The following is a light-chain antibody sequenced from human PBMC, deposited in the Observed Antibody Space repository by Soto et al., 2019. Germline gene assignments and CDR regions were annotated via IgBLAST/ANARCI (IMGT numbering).Light chain of an antibody. J-gene: IGKJ1*01. CDR3: QQYDPSPSWT. CDR1: QTVDSNY. Sequence: ETVLTQSPGTLSLSPGERVTLSCRASQTVDSNYLAWYQQRPGQAPRLLMYGASTRATGIPDRFSGSGSGTDFTLTVSRLEPDDFAVYYCQQYDPSPSWTFGQGTKVEIK. V-gene: IGKV3-20*01. CDR2: GAS.